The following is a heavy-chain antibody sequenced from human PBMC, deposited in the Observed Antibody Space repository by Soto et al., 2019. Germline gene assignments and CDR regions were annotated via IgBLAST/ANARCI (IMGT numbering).Heavy chain of an antibody. CDR2: ISGSGGST. CDR3: AKVLLGADFWSGPTPDI. D-gene: IGHD3-3*01. CDR1: GFTFSSYA. Sequence: GGSLRLSCAASGFTFSSYAMSWVRQAPGKGLEWVSAISGSGGSTYYADSVKGRFTISRDNSKNTLYLQMNSLRAEDTAVYYCAKVLLGADFWSGPTPDIWGQGTMVAVSS. J-gene: IGHJ3*02. V-gene: IGHV3-23*01.